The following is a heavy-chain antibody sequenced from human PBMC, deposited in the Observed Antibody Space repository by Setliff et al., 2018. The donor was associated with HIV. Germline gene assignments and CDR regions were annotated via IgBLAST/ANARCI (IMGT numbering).Heavy chain of an antibody. CDR2: IYFSGTP. CDR3: ARVSSTYWYSIFRNYYYHMDV. Sequence: PSETLSLTCTVSGGSINSRSYYWAWIRQPPGKGLEWVASIYFSGTPYYNPSLKNRVTISVDTSKNQFSLKLSSVTAADTAVYYCARVSSTYWYSIFRNYYYHMDVWGKGTTVTVSS. V-gene: IGHV4-39*01. J-gene: IGHJ6*03. D-gene: IGHD2-8*02. CDR1: GGSINSRSYY.